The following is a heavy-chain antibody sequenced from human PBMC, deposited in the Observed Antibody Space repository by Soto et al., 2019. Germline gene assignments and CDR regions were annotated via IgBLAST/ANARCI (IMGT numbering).Heavy chain of an antibody. CDR3: ARFIRLTTHFHGFDP. V-gene: IGHV4-31*03. D-gene: IGHD4-4*01. J-gene: IGHJ5*02. CDR2: IYYSGST. CDR1: GGSISSGGYY. Sequence: PSETLSLTCTVSGGSISSGGYYWSWIRQHPGKGLEWIGYIYYSGSTYYNPSLKSRVTISVDTSKNQFSLKLSSVTAADTAVYYCARFIRLTTHFHGFDPWGQGTLVTVSS.